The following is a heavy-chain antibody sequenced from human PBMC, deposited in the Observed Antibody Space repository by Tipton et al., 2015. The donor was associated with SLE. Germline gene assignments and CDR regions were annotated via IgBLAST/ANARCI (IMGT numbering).Heavy chain of an antibody. D-gene: IGHD2-21*02. CDR3: ARVVTVLATHYYDMDV. Sequence: GLVKPSETLSLTCTVSGGPISSANYYWGWIRQPPGKGLEWIGTIYYSGTTYYNPSLKSRVTMSVDTSKTQFSLKLSSLTAADTAIYYCARVVTVLATHYYDMDVWGQGTTVTVSS. J-gene: IGHJ6*02. V-gene: IGHV4-39*07. CDR2: IYYSGTT. CDR1: GGPISSANYY.